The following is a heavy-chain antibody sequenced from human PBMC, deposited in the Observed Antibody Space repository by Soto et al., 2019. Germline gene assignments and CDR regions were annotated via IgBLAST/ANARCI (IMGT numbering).Heavy chain of an antibody. CDR1: GYTFTSYG. J-gene: IGHJ5*02. V-gene: IGHV1-18*01. CDR3: ARENCSSTSCFFDP. D-gene: IGHD2-2*01. Sequence: ASVKVSCKASGYTFTSYGISWVRQAPGQGLEWMGWISAYNGNTNYAQKLQGRVTMTTDTSTSTAYMELRSLRPDDTAVYYCARENCSSTSCFFDPWGQGTLVTVSS. CDR2: ISAYNGNT.